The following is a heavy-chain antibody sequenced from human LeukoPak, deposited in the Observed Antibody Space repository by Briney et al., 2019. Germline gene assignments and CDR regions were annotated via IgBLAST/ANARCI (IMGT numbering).Heavy chain of an antibody. CDR3: ARCLGYCSSTSCSTFYYYYGMDV. CDR1: GGSISGYF. D-gene: IGHD2-2*01. J-gene: IGHJ6*02. CDR2: SYYSGST. Sequence: SETLSLTCIVSGGSISGYFWSWIRQPPGKGLEWIGYSYYSGSTSYNPSLKSRVVISVDTSKNQFSLKLSSVSAADTAVYYCARCLGYCSSTSCSTFYYYYGMDVWGQGTTVTVSS. V-gene: IGHV4-59*08.